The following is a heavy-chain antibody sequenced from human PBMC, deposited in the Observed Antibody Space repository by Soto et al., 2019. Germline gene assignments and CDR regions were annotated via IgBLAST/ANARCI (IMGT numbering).Heavy chain of an antibody. J-gene: IGHJ5*02. Sequence: QVQLVESGGGVVQPGRSLRLSCAASGFTFSSYGMHWVRQAPGKGLEWVAVISDDGSNKYYADSVKGRFTISRDNSKNTLYLQMNSLGAEDTAVYYCANYCRSTSWFSGGLEHWGQGTLVTVSS. CDR3: ANYCRSTSWFSGGLEH. CDR1: GFTFSSYG. CDR2: ISDDGSNK. D-gene: IGHD2-2*01. V-gene: IGHV3-30*18.